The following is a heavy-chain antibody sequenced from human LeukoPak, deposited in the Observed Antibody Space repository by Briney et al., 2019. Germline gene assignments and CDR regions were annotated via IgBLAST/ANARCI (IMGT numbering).Heavy chain of an antibody. V-gene: IGHV4-39*01. Sequence: SETLSLTCTVSGGSISSSSYYWGWIRQPPGKGLEWIGSIYYSGSTYYNPSLKSRVTISVDTSKNQFSLKLSSVAAADTAVYYCARQLIAAAGYYYYYMDVWGKGTTVTVSS. CDR3: ARQLIAAAGYYYYYMDV. J-gene: IGHJ6*03. CDR1: GGSISSSSYY. CDR2: IYYSGST. D-gene: IGHD6-13*01.